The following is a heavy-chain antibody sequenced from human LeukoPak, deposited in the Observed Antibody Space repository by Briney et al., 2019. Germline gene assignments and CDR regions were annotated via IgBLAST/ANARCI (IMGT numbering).Heavy chain of an antibody. D-gene: IGHD3-10*01. CDR1: GFTVSSNY. CDR3: ARGGSGSYYMGAFDI. CDR2: IYSGGST. J-gene: IGHJ3*02. Sequence: PGGSLRLSCAASGFTVSSNYMSWVRQAPGKGLEWVSVIYSGGSTYYADSVKGRFTISRDNSKNTLYLQMNSLRADDTAVYYCARGGSGSYYMGAFDIWGQGTMVTVS. V-gene: IGHV3-53*01.